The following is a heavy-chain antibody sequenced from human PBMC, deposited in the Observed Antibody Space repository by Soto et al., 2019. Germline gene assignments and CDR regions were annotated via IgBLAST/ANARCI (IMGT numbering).Heavy chain of an antibody. CDR3: ARSSSEIAAAGSPVYYYYYGMDV. J-gene: IGHJ6*02. CDR1: GYTFTSYW. D-gene: IGHD6-13*01. V-gene: IGHV5-51*01. CDR2: IYPGDSDT. Sequence: KVSCKASGYTFTSYWIGWVRQMPGKGLEWMGIIYPGDSDTRYSPSFQGQVTISADKSISTAYLQWSSLKASDTAMYYCARSSSEIAAAGSPVYYYYYGMDVWGQGTTVTVSS.